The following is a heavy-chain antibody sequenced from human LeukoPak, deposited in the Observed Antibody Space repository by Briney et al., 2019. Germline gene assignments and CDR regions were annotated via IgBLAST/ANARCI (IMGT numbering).Heavy chain of an antibody. CDR3: AKDPWDYYDSSGYYC. CDR2: ISGSGGST. CDR1: GFTFSSYA. V-gene: IGHV3-23*01. D-gene: IGHD3-22*01. Sequence: PGASLRLSCAASGFTFSSYAMSWVRQAPGKGLEWVSAISGSGGSTYYADSVKGRFTISRENSKNTLYLQMNSLRAEDTAVYYCAKDPWDYYDSSGYYCWGQGTLVTVSS. J-gene: IGHJ4*02.